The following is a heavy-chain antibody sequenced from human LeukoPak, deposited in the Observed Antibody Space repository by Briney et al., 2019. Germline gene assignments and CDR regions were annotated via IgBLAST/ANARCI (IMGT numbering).Heavy chain of an antibody. CDR3: AKGSSSGTVDY. J-gene: IGHJ4*02. V-gene: IGHV3-30*18. CDR1: GFTFSNYD. CDR2: ISYDGTNK. D-gene: IGHD3-22*01. Sequence: PGGSLRLSCAASGFTFSNYDMHWVRQAPGKGLEWVAFISYDGTNKYYADSVKGRFTFSRDNSKYTLYLQMNSLRAEDTAVYYCAKGSSSGTVDYWGQGILVAVSS.